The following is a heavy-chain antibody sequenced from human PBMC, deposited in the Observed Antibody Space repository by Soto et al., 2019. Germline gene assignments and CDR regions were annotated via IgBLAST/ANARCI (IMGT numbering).Heavy chain of an antibody. D-gene: IGHD4-17*01. J-gene: IGHJ4*02. CDR2: ISSSSSYI. Sequence: GGSLRLSCAASGFTFSSYSMNWVRQAPGKGLEWVSSISSSSSYIYYADSVKGRFTISRDNAKNSLYLQMNSLRAEDTAVYYCARDPADDYGDPFKPDYWGQGTLVTVSS. V-gene: IGHV3-21*01. CDR3: ARDPADDYGDPFKPDY. CDR1: GFTFSSYS.